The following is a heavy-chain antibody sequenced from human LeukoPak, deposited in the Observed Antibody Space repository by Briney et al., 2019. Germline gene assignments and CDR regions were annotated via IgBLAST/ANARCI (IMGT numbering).Heavy chain of an antibody. CDR2: ISYTGTYI. CDR3: VRDRGTYRPIDY. V-gene: IGHV3-21*04. D-gene: IGHD1-26*01. Sequence: GSLRLSCAASAFSLSAYNMNWVRQAPGKGLEWVSSISYTGTYIYYADSVKGRFTISRDNAQNPLYLQMNSLRAEDTAIYYCVRDRGTYRPIDYWGQGALVTVSS. CDR1: AFSLSAYN. J-gene: IGHJ4*02.